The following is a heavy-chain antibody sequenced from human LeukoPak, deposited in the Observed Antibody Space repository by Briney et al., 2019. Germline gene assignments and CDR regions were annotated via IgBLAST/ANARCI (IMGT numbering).Heavy chain of an antibody. CDR1: GFTFSSYW. Sequence: PGGSLRLSCAASGFTFSSYWMHWVRQAPGKGLVWVSRINSDGSSTSYADSVKGRFTISRDSAKNTLYLQMNSLRAEDTAVYYCARVKSGYCSSTSCSWYFDLWGRGTLVTVSS. J-gene: IGHJ2*01. CDR3: ARVKSGYCSSTSCSWYFDL. CDR2: INSDGSST. V-gene: IGHV3-74*01. D-gene: IGHD2-2*01.